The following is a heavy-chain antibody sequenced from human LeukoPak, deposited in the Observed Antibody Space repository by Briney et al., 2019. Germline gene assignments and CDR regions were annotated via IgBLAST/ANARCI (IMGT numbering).Heavy chain of an antibody. CDR2: ISAYNGNT. Sequence: ASVKVSCKASGYTFTSYGISWVRQAPGQGLEWVGWISAYNGNTNYAQKLQGRVTMTTDTSTSTAYMELRSLRSDDTAVYYCARESGSYENDAFDIWGQGTMVTVSS. D-gene: IGHD1-26*01. J-gene: IGHJ3*02. CDR1: GYTFTSYG. CDR3: ARESGSYENDAFDI. V-gene: IGHV1-18*01.